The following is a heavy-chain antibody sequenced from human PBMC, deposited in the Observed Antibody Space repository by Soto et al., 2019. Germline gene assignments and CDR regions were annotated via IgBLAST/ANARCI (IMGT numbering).Heavy chain of an antibody. CDR3: ARGIKYGAYSRWFDP. Sequence: GASVKVSCKASGGTFSSYTISWVRQAPGQGLEWMGRIIPILGIANYAQKFQGRVTMTWDTSITTAYMELSSLRSEDTAVYFCARGIKYGAYSRWFDPWGQGTLVTVSS. J-gene: IGHJ5*02. V-gene: IGHV1-69*02. D-gene: IGHD4-17*01. CDR1: GGTFSSYT. CDR2: IIPILGIA.